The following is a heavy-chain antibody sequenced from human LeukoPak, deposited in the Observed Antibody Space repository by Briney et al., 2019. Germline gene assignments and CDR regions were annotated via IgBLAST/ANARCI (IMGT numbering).Heavy chain of an antibody. Sequence: GESLKISCAASGFTFNNYEMNWVRQAPGKGLEWVSYISSSGRNKYYADSVRGRFTISRDNANNSLYLQMSSLRAEDTGIYYCARDQSGIVATIPFDYWGQGTLVTVSS. CDR1: GFTFNNYE. CDR3: ARDQSGIVATIPFDY. V-gene: IGHV3-48*03. J-gene: IGHJ4*02. CDR2: ISSSGRNK. D-gene: IGHD5-12*01.